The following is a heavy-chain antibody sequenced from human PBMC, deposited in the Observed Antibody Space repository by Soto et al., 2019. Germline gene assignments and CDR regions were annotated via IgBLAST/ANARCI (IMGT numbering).Heavy chain of an antibody. D-gene: IGHD3-10*01. Sequence: QVQVVQSGVEVRRPGSSVKVSCKASGDTLKNCVISWVRQAPGQGLEWMGGIIPLFGTTDFAQRFQGRLTITTDESTTTAYMELSRLRSEDTATYYCAAELGFGKLSVVGGQGTTVIVSS. CDR1: GDTLKNCV. J-gene: IGHJ6*02. V-gene: IGHV1-69*01. CDR2: IIPLFGTT. CDR3: AAELGFGKLSVV.